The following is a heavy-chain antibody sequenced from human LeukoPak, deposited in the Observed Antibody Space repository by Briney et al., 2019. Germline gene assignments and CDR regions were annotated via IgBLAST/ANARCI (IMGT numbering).Heavy chain of an antibody. CDR3: AGNYIRE. V-gene: IGHV3-11*01. J-gene: IGHJ4*02. Sequence: GGSLRLSCAASGFTFSDYYMSWIRQAPGKGLEWISYISSGGDNIKYADSVRGRFTIPRDNTQKSLYLQMNSLSDEDTAVYYCAGNYIREWGQGTLVTVSP. CDR2: ISSGGDNI. D-gene: IGHD3-22*01. CDR1: GFTFSDYY.